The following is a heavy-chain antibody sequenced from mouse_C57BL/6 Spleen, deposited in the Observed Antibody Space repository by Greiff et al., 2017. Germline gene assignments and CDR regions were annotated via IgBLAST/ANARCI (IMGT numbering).Heavy chain of an antibody. CDR1: GFTFSSYA. CDR3: TRYEGYGNYEKAMDY. CDR2: ISSGGDYI. D-gene: IGHD2-10*02. V-gene: IGHV5-9-1*02. J-gene: IGHJ4*01. Sequence: EVKLVESGEGLVKPGGSLKLSCAASGFTFSSYAMSWVRQTPEQRLEWVAYISSGGDYIYYADNVKGRFTISRDNARNTLYLQMSSLQSEDTANYYGTRYEGYGNYEKAMDYWGQGTSVTVSS.